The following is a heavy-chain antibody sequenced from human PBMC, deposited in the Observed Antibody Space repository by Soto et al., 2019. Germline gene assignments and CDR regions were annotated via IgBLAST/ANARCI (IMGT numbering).Heavy chain of an antibody. Sequence: GGSPRPSFSAPGFTFSNYAISLVRQAPGKGLEWVSAISGSGGSTYYADSVKGRFTISRDNSKNTLYLQMNSLRAEDTAVYYCAKDHQPIPDYWGQGTLVTVSS. V-gene: IGHV3-23*01. CDR3: AKDHQPIPDY. J-gene: IGHJ4*02. CDR1: GFTFSNYA. CDR2: ISGSGGST.